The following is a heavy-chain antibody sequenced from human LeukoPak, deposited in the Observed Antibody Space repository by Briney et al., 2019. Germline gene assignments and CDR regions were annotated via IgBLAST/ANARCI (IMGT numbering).Heavy chain of an antibody. V-gene: IGHV3-74*01. CDR1: GFTFSSYW. CDR2: INSDGSST. J-gene: IGHJ4*02. D-gene: IGHD6-13*01. Sequence: GGSLGLSCAASGFTFSSYWMHWVRQAPGKGLVWVSRINSDGSSTSYADSVKGRFTISRDNAKNTLYLQMNSLRAEDTAVYYCAREDGSSWGYYFDYWGQGTLVTVSS. CDR3: AREDGSSWGYYFDY.